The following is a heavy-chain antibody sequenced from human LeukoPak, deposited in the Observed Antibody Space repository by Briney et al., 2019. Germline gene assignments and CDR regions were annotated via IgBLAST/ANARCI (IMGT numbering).Heavy chain of an antibody. CDR1: GDSVSSNSAA. D-gene: IGHD3-10*01. CDR3: ARGLSSWGGSGSYYTPFDY. J-gene: IGHJ4*02. CDR2: TYYRSKWYN. Sequence: SQTLSLTCAISGDSVSSNSAAWNWVRQSPSRGLEWLGRTYYRSKWYNDYAVSVKSRITINPDTSKNQFSLQLNSVTPEDTAVYYCARGLSSWGGSGSYYTPFDYWGQGTLVTVSS. V-gene: IGHV6-1*01.